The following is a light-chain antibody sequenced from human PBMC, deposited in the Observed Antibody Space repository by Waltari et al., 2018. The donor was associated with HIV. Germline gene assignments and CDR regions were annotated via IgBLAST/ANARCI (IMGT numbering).Light chain of an antibody. J-gene: IGLJ3*02. V-gene: IGLV1-44*01. CDR1: PANIGPTP. Sequence: QSLLTQPPSASGTPGQRVTISCSGGPANIGPTPVNWYKQLPGTAPTLLIFSDNLRHSGVSARFSGSKSGTSASLAISGLRSDDEAKFICASWDASLDGGVFGGGTQLTVL. CDR2: SDN. CDR3: ASWDASLDGGV.